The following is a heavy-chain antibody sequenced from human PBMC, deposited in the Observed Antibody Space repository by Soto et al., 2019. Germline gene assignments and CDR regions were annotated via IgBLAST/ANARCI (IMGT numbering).Heavy chain of an antibody. V-gene: IGHV3-11*03. J-gene: IGHJ6*02. CDR3: AKLTTSALIPSPIYYYYGMDV. Sequence: GGSLRLSCAASGFTFSDYYMSWIRQAPGKGLEWVSYISSSSSYTNYADSVKGRFTISRDNAKNSLYLQMNSLRAEDTAVYYCAKLTTSALIPSPIYYYYGMDVWGQGTTVTVSS. CDR1: GFTFSDYY. D-gene: IGHD4-17*01. CDR2: ISSSSSYT.